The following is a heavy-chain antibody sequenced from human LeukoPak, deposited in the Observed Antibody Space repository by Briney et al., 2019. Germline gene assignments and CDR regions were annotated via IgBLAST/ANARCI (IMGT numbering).Heavy chain of an antibody. Sequence: RGESLKISCKGPGYSFTSYWISWVRQMPGKGLEWMGRIDPSDSYTNYSPSFQGHVTISADKSISTAYLQWSSLKASDTAMYYCASQGDGYSPFDYWGQGTLVTVSS. V-gene: IGHV5-10-1*01. D-gene: IGHD5-24*01. CDR3: ASQGDGYSPFDY. CDR2: IDPSDSYT. CDR1: GYSFTSYW. J-gene: IGHJ4*02.